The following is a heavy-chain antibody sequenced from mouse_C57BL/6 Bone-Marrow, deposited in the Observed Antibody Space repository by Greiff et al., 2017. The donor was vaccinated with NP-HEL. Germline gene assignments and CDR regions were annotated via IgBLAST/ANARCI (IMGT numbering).Heavy chain of an antibody. J-gene: IGHJ3*01. CDR1: GFTFTSYT. Sequence: EVMLVESGGGLVKPGGSLKLSCAASGFTFTSYTMSWVRQTPEKRLEWVATISGGGGNTYYPDRVKGRFTISTDNAKNTLYLQMSSLRSEDAALYYCARHGVLFPRGQGTLVTVSA. V-gene: IGHV5-9*01. D-gene: IGHD1-1*02. CDR3: ARHGVLFP. CDR2: ISGGGGNT.